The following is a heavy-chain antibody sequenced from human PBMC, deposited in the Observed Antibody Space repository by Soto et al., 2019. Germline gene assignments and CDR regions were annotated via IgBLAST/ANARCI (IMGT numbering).Heavy chain of an antibody. D-gene: IGHD1-1*01. CDR2: ISYDGSNK. J-gene: IGHJ4*02. CDR3: ARGNWNLGGYFDY. V-gene: IGHV3-30-3*01. CDR1: GFTFSSYA. Sequence: PGGSLRLSCAASGFTFSSYAMHWVRQAPGKGLEWVAVISYDGSNKYYADSVKGRFTISRDNSKNTLYLQMNSLRAEDTAVYYCARGNWNLGGYFDYWGQGTLVTVSS.